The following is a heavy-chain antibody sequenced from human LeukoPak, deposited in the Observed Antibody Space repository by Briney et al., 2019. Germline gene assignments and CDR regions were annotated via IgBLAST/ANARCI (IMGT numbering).Heavy chain of an antibody. D-gene: IGHD3-16*01. Sequence: GGSLRLSCAASGFTFSSYWMHWVRQAPGKGLVWVSRINSDGSRISYADSVKGRFTISRDNAKNTLCLQMNSLRAEDTAMYYCARQSAGGDDIWGQGTLVTVSS. CDR3: ARQSAGGDDI. CDR1: GFTFSSYW. CDR2: INSDGSRI. J-gene: IGHJ3*02. V-gene: IGHV3-74*01.